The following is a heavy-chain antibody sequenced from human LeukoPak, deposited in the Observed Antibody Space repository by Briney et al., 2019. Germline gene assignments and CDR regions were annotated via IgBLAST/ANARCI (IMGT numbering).Heavy chain of an antibody. J-gene: IGHJ4*02. CDR2: IYYSGST. D-gene: IGHD5-18*01. CDR3: ARLGQVWEQLWPRGGYFDY. CDR1: GGSFSSSTYY. V-gene: IGHV4-39*01. Sequence: SETLSLTCTVSGGSFSSSTYYWGWIRQPPGKGLEWIGSIYYSGSTYYNPSLKSRVTISVDTSKNQFSLRLSSVTAADTAVYYCARLGQVWEQLWPRGGYFDYWGQGTLVTVSS.